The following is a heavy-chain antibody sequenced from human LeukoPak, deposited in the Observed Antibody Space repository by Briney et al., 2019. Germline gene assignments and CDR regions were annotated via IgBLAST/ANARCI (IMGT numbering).Heavy chain of an antibody. CDR1: GFTFSSYW. Sequence: PGGSLRLSCAASGFTFSSYWMSWVRQAPGKGLEWVANIKQDGSEKYYVDSVKGRFTISRDNAKNSLYLQMNSLRAEDTAVYYCARPGGMYNWNSNWFDPWGQGTLVTVSS. J-gene: IGHJ5*02. CDR2: IKQDGSEK. CDR3: ARPGGMYNWNSNWFDP. V-gene: IGHV3-7*01. D-gene: IGHD1-7*01.